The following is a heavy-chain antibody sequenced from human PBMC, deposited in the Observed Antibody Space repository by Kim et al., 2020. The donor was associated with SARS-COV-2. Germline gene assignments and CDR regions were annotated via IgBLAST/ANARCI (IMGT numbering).Heavy chain of an antibody. V-gene: IGHV4-61*01. J-gene: IGHJ6*02. Sequence: SETLSLTCTVSGGSVSSGSYYWSWIRQPPGKGLEWIGYIYYSGSTNYNPSLKSRVTISVDTSKNQFSLKLSSVTAADTAVYYCAKRGIAVAGHYYYYGMDVWGQGTTVTVSS. CDR1: GGSVSSGSYY. D-gene: IGHD6-19*01. CDR3: AKRGIAVAGHYYYYGMDV. CDR2: IYYSGST.